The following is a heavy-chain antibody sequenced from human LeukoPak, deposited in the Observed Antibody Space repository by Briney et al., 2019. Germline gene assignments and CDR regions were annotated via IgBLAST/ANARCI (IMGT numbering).Heavy chain of an antibody. J-gene: IGHJ6*02. D-gene: IGHD4-11*01. CDR2: ISYDGSNK. CDR3: AKGYSNFYYYGMDV. CDR1: GFTFSSYG. Sequence: PGRSLRLSCVASGFTFSSYGMHWVRQAPGKGLEWVAVISYDGSNKYYADSVKGRFTISRDNSKNTLYLQMISMRAEDTAVYYCAKGYSNFYYYGMDVWGQGTTVTVSS. V-gene: IGHV3-30*18.